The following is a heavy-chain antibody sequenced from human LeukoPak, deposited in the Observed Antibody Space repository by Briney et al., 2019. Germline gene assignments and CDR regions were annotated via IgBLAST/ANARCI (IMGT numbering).Heavy chain of an antibody. Sequence: GGSLRLSCAASGFTFSNYLMHWVRQTPGKGLVWVSHINSDGSWTSYADSVKGRFTISKDNAKNTVYLQMNSLRAEDTAVYYCVSFYETYWGRGTLVTVSS. J-gene: IGHJ4*02. D-gene: IGHD2/OR15-2a*01. V-gene: IGHV3-74*01. CDR1: GFTFSNYL. CDR3: VSFYETY. CDR2: INSDGSWT.